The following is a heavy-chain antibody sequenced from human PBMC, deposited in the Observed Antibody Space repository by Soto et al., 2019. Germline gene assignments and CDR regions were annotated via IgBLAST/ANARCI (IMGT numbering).Heavy chain of an antibody. J-gene: IGHJ4*02. CDR3: ARDRASSSWYYFDY. Sequence: SETLSLTCTVSGGSISSYYWSWIRQPAGKGLEWIGRIYTSGSTNYNPSLKSRVTMSVDTSKNQFSLKLSSVTAADTAVYYCARDRASSSWYYFDYWGQGTLVTVS. CDR2: IYTSGST. D-gene: IGHD6-13*01. V-gene: IGHV4-4*07. CDR1: GGSISSYY.